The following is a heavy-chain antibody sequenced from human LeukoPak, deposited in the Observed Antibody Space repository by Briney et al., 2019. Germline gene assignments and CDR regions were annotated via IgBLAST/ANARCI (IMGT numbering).Heavy chain of an antibody. CDR2: IRSKANSYAT. Sequence: GGSLRLSCAASGFTFSGSAMHWVRQASGKGLEWVGRIRSKANSYATAYAASVKGRITISRDDSKNTADLHMNSLKTEDTAVYYCTRLSVVPAANSYYYYYMDVWGKGTTVTIPS. J-gene: IGHJ6*03. D-gene: IGHD2-2*01. CDR1: GFTFSGSA. V-gene: IGHV3-73*01. CDR3: TRLSVVPAANSYYYYYMDV.